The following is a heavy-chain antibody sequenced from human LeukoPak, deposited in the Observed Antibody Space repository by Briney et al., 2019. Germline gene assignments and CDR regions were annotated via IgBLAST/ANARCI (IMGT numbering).Heavy chain of an antibody. D-gene: IGHD3-3*01. CDR3: ARSGDAWGGYSRHASDI. CDR2: VYNSGST. V-gene: IGHV4-61*05. Sequence: SETLSLTCTVSGDSISSSSYYWGWIRQPPGKGLEWNGYVYNSGSTDYNPSRKSRVTISVNTSKIEFYLRLNSVTAADTAVYYCARSGDAWGGYSRHASDIWGQGKMVTVSP. J-gene: IGHJ3*02. CDR1: GDSISSSSYY.